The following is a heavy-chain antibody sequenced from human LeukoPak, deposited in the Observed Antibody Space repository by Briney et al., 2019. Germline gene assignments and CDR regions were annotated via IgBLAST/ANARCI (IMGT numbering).Heavy chain of an antibody. D-gene: IGHD6-13*01. CDR1: GGSISSGDYY. J-gene: IGHJ4*02. CDR2: IYYSGST. CDR3: ARHVRFIIAAAGEYFDY. V-gene: IGHV4-30-4*01. Sequence: SQTLSLTCTVSGGSISSGDYYWSWIRQPPGKGLEWIGYIYYSGSTYYNPSLKSRVTISVDTSKNQFSLKLSSVTAADTAVYYCARHVRFIIAAAGEYFDYWGQGTLVTVSS.